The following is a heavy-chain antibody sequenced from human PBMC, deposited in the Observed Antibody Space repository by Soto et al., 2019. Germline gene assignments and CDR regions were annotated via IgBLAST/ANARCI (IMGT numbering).Heavy chain of an antibody. V-gene: IGHV3-64*01. Sequence: PGGSLRLSCTASGFTFSSYAMHWVRQAPGKGLEYVSAISSNGGSTYYANSVKGRFTISRDNSKNTLYLQMGSLRAEDMAVYYCARSPTESVVAPYYYYGMDVWGQGTTVTVSS. CDR2: ISSNGGST. CDR3: ARSPTESVVAPYYYYGMDV. CDR1: GFTFSSYA. D-gene: IGHD2-21*01. J-gene: IGHJ6*02.